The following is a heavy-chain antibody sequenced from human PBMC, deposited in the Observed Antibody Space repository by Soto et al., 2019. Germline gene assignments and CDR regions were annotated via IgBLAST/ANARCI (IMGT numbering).Heavy chain of an antibody. Sequence: ASETLSLTCTVSGGSISSGGYYWRWFRQHPGKGLEWIGYIYYSGSTYYNPSLKSRVTISVDTSKNQFSLKLSSVTAADTAVYYCARLKYCSGGSCYPVDYWGQGTLVTVSS. D-gene: IGHD2-15*01. CDR3: ARLKYCSGGSCYPVDY. CDR2: IYYSGST. V-gene: IGHV4-31*03. CDR1: GGSISSGGYY. J-gene: IGHJ4*02.